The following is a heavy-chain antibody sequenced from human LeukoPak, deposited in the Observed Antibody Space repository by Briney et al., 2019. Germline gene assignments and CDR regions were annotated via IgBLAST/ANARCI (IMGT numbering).Heavy chain of an antibody. J-gene: IGHJ4*02. CDR1: GYTFTGDY. CDR2: INPDSGST. CDR3: ARESFDRYSDY. D-gene: IGHD3-16*02. Sequence: GASVKVSCKASGYTFTGDYIHWVRQAPGQGLEWMGWINPDSGSTNYAQKFQGRVTMTRDTSISTAYMELSRLKSDDTAVYYCARESFDRYSDYWGQGTLVTVSS. V-gene: IGHV1-2*02.